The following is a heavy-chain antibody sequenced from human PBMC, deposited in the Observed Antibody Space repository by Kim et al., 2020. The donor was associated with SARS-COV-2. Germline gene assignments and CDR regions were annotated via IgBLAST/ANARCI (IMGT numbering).Heavy chain of an antibody. J-gene: IGHJ6*02. CDR2: IYYSGST. Sequence: SETLSLTCTVSGGSISSGGYYWSWIRQHPGKGLEWIGYIYYSGSTYYNPSLKSRVTISVDTSKNQFSLKLSSVTAADTAVYYCARVFSSDLAWFGRALLLENYYYYGMDVWGQGTTVTVSS. D-gene: IGHD3-10*01. CDR3: ARVFSSDLAWFGRALLLENYYYYGMDV. CDR1: GGSISSGGYY. V-gene: IGHV4-31*03.